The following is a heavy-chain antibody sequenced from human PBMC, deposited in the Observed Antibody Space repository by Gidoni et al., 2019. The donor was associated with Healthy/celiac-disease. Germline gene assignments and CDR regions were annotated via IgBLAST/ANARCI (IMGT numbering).Heavy chain of an antibody. Sequence: QVQLVQSGAEVKKPGSSVKVSCKASGGTFSSYAISWVRQAPGQGLEWMGGIIPIFGTANYAQKFQGRVTITADESTSTAYMELSSLRSEDTAVYYCGTREPGCSGGSCYVLDYYYYYMDVWGKGTTVTVSS. D-gene: IGHD2-15*01. J-gene: IGHJ6*03. CDR3: GTREPGCSGGSCYVLDYYYYYMDV. V-gene: IGHV1-69*01. CDR1: GGTFSSYA. CDR2: IIPIFGTA.